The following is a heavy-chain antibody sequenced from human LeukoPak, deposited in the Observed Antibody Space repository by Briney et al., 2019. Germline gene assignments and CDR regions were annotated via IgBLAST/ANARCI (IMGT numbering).Heavy chain of an antibody. CDR3: ARRVSMITFGGVIVNSYGMDV. J-gene: IGHJ6*02. D-gene: IGHD3-16*02. CDR2: MNPNSGNT. Sequence: GASVKVSCKASGYTFTSYDINWVRQATGQGLEWMGWMNPNSGNTGYAQKFQGGVTMTRNTSISTAYMELSSLRSEDTAVYYCARRVSMITFGGVIVNSYGMDVWGHGTTVTVSS. CDR1: GYTFTSYD. V-gene: IGHV1-8*01.